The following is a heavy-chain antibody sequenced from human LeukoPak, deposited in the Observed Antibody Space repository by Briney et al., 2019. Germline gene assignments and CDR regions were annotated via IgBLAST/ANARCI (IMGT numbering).Heavy chain of an antibody. CDR2: IASKTDGGAT. V-gene: IGHV3-15*07. CDR1: GLTVTNAW. CDR3: TTGIRGD. Sequence: PGGSLRLSCSASGLTVTNAWMNWVRQAPGEGLDWVGRIASKTDGGATDYAAPVKGRFTISRDDSKNTLNLQMHSLKTEDTAVYYCTTGIRGDWGQGTLVTVSS. J-gene: IGHJ4*02. D-gene: IGHD3-10*01.